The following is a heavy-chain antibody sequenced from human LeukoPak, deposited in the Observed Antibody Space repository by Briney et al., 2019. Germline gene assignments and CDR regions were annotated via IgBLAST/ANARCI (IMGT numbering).Heavy chain of an antibody. CDR1: GFTFSSYG. CDR3: AELGITMIGGV. J-gene: IGHJ6*04. D-gene: IGHD3-10*02. V-gene: IGHV3-48*04. Sequence: GGSLRLSCAASGFTFSSYGMTWVRQAPGKGLEWVSYISSSGSTIYYADSVKGRFTISRDNAKNSLYLQMNSLRAEDTAVYYCAELGITMIGGVWGKGTTVTVSS. CDR2: ISSSGSTI.